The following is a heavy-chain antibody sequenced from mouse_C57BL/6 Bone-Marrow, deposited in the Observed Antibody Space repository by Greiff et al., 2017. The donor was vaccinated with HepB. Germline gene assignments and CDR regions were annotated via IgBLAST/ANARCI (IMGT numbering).Heavy chain of an antibody. V-gene: IGHV1-64*01. CDR3: ARDDGYPSYAMDY. Sequence: QVQLQQPGAELVKPGASVKLSCKASGYTFTSYWMHWVKQRPGQGLEWIGMIHPNSGSTNYNEKFKSKATLTVDQSSSTAYMQLSSLTSEDSAVYYCARDDGYPSYAMDYWGQGTSVTVSS. J-gene: IGHJ4*01. CDR2: IHPNSGST. CDR1: GYTFTSYW. D-gene: IGHD2-3*01.